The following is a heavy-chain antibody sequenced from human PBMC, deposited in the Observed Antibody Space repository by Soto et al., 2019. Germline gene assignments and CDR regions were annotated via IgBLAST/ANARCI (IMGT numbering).Heavy chain of an antibody. CDR3: AKDAGDSGYWYFDL. D-gene: IGHD3-10*01. V-gene: IGHV3-23*01. Sequence: PSETLSLTCAVYGGSFSGYYWSWVRQAPGKGLEWVSAISGSGGSTYYADSVKGRFTISRDNSKNTLYLQMNSLRAEDTAVYYCAKDAGDSGYWYFDLWGRGTLVTVSS. CDR2: ISGSGGST. J-gene: IGHJ2*01. CDR1: GGSFSGYY.